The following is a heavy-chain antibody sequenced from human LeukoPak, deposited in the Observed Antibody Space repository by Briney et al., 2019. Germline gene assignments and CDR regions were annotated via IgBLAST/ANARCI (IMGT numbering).Heavy chain of an antibody. Sequence: SETLSLTCAVYGGSFSGYYWSWIRQPPGKGLEWIGEINHSGSTNYNPSLKSRVTISVDTSKNQFSLKLSSVTAADTAVYYCARRPSLIYDYVWGSYRTPFDYWGQGTLVTVSS. D-gene: IGHD3-16*02. V-gene: IGHV4-34*01. CDR2: INHSGST. CDR1: GGSFSGYY. CDR3: ARRPSLIYDYVWGSYRTPFDY. J-gene: IGHJ4*02.